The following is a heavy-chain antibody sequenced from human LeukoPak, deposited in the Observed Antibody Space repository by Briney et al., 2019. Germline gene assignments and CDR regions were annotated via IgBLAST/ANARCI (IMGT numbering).Heavy chain of an antibody. V-gene: IGHV1-24*01. CDR2: FDPEDSET. D-gene: IGHD3-22*01. CDR3: ATHSSGYYYVNPLWQH. J-gene: IGHJ1*01. CDR1: GYILTELS. Sequence: GASVKVSCKVSGYILTELSVHWVRQAPGKGLEWMGGFDPEDSETIYAQKFQGRITMTEDTSTDTAYMELSSLRSEDTAVYYCATHSSGYYYVNPLWQHWGQGTLVTVSS.